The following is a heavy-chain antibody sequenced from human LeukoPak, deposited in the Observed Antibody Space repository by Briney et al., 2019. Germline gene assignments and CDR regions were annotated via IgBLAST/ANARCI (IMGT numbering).Heavy chain of an antibody. CDR2: IRYDGSNK. V-gene: IGHV3-30*02. CDR1: GFTFSSYG. CDR3: AKDRGSGWYLFDY. J-gene: IGHJ4*02. Sequence: GGSLRLSCAASGFTFSSYGMHWVRQAPDKGLEWVAFIRYDGSNKYYADSVKGRFTISRDNSKNTLYLQMNSLRAEDTAVYYCAKDRGSGWYLFDYWGQGTLVTVSS. D-gene: IGHD6-19*01.